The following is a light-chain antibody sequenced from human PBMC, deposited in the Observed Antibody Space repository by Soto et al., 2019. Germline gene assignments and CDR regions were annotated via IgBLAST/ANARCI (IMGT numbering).Light chain of an antibody. V-gene: IGKV3-11*01. Sequence: EIVLTQSPATLSFSPGERATLSCRASQSVSSYLAWYQHKPGQAPRLLIYDASNRATGIPARFSGSGSGTDFTLTISSLEPEDFAVYYCQQRTDWPPAVTFGQGTRLEIK. CDR3: QQRTDWPPAVT. J-gene: IGKJ5*01. CDR1: QSVSSY. CDR2: DAS.